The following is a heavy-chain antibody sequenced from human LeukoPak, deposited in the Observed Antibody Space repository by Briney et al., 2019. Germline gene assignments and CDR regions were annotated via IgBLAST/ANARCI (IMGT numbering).Heavy chain of an antibody. CDR2: ISAYNGNT. D-gene: IGHD2-15*01. Sequence: EGSVRVSCKASGYTFTSYGISWVRLAPGQGLEWMGWISAYNGNTNYAQKLQVRVTITSDTSTNTAYMELRSLRSDDTAVYYCARVFHGGIVAWWSGSDHYNWFDPWGQ. V-gene: IGHV1-18*01. CDR1: GYTFTSYG. CDR3: ARVFHGGIVAWWSGSDHYNWFDP. J-gene: IGHJ5*02.